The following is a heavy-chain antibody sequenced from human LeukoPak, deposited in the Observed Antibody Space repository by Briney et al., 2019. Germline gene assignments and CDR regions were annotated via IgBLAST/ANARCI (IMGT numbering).Heavy chain of an antibody. D-gene: IGHD2-15*01. CDR1: GGSISSYY. Sequence: PSETLSLTCTVSGGSISSYYWSWIRQPPGKGLEWIGYIYYSGCTNYNPSLKSRVTISVDTSKNQFSLKLSSVTAAATAVYYCARHHDGGPKLRLDFWGLGVLVTVSS. CDR2: IYYSGCT. V-gene: IGHV4-59*01. J-gene: IGHJ4*02. CDR3: ARHHDGGPKLRLDF.